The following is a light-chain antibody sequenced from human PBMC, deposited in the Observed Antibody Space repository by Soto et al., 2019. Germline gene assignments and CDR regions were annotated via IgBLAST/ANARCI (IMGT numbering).Light chain of an antibody. Sequence: EIVLTQSPGTLSLSPGERATLSCRASQSVSSSYLAWYQQKPGQAPRLLIYGASSRATGIPDRFSGSGSGTDFTLTISRLEPEDFAVYYCQQYGSSPPWTFGKGNKVPIK. CDR2: GAS. V-gene: IGKV3-20*01. J-gene: IGKJ1*01. CDR1: QSVSSSY. CDR3: QQYGSSPPWT.